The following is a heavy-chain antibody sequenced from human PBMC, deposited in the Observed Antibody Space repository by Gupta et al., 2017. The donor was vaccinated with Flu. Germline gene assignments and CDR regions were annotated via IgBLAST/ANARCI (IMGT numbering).Heavy chain of an antibody. CDR2: ISGSGQST. CDR1: GFTFSSYA. Sequence: EVQLLESGGGLVQPGGSLRLSCAASGFTFSSYAMSWVRRPPGKGLEWVSAISGSGQSTYYTDYVRGRFTISRDNSKNTMYLQMDRLRGEDTAIYYCAKDVTTWDESPGYYEWFDYRGQGALVTVSS. CDR3: AKDVTTWDESPGYYEWFDY. V-gene: IGHV3-23*01. J-gene: IGHJ5*01. D-gene: IGHD3-22*01.